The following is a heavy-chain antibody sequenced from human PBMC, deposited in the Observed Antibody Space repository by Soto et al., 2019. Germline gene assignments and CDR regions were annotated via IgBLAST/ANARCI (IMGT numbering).Heavy chain of an antibody. D-gene: IGHD3-10*01. CDR3: ARVSGIYYYGMDV. V-gene: IGHV4-34*01. Sequence: SATLSLTCAVYGESFSGYYWSWIRQPPGKGLEWIGEINHSGSTNYNPSLKSRVTISVDTSKNQFSLKLSSVTAADTAVYYCARVSGIYYYGMDVWGQGTTVT. J-gene: IGHJ6*02. CDR2: INHSGST. CDR1: GESFSGYY.